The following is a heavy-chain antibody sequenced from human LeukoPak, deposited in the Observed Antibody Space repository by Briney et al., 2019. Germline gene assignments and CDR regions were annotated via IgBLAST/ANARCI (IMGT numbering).Heavy chain of an antibody. D-gene: IGHD3-3*01. J-gene: IGHJ4*02. CDR3: ARVAGDGDFWSGYYQSYYFDY. Sequence: SATLSLTCAVAGYSISSGYYWGWIRQPPGKGLEWIGSIYHSGSTYYNPSLKSRVTISVDTSKNQFSLKLSSVTAADTALYYCARVAGDGDFWSGYYQSYYFDYWGQGTLVTVSS. CDR1: GYSISSGYY. V-gene: IGHV4-38-2*01. CDR2: IYHSGST.